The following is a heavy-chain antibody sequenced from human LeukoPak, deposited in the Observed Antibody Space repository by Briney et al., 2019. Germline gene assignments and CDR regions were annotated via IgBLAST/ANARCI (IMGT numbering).Heavy chain of an antibody. J-gene: IGHJ3*01. Sequence: PGGSLRLSCAASGFTFTNYVMDWVRQAPGKGLEWVAFISFDGTNKYYADSVKGRFTISRDNAKNTLFLQLNGLRADHTSVYYCARGYDGLSGAIPDAFNVWAKEQWSPSLQ. CDR1: GFTFTNYV. V-gene: IGHV3-30*04. CDR2: ISFDGTNK. D-gene: IGHD3-9*01. CDR3: ARGYDGLSGAIPDAFNV.